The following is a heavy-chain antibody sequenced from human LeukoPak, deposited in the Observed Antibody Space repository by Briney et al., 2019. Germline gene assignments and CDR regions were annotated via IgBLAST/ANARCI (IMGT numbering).Heavy chain of an antibody. D-gene: IGHD5-12*01. V-gene: IGHV5-51*01. CDR2: IYPGDSDT. CDR3: ARRVDIVATITGATNYYYMDV. Sequence: GESLKISCKGSGYSFTSYWIGWVRHMPGKGLEWMGIIYPGDSDTRYSPSFQGQVTISADKSISTAYLQWSSLKASDTAMYYCARRVDIVATITGATNYYYMDVWGKGTTVTVSS. CDR1: GYSFTSYW. J-gene: IGHJ6*03.